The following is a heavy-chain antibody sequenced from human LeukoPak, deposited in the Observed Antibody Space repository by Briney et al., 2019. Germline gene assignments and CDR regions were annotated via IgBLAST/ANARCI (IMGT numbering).Heavy chain of an antibody. J-gene: IGHJ4*02. CDR1: GFTFSSYG. Sequence: PGGSLRLSCAASGFTFSSYGMHWVRQAPGKGLEWVSGISWNSGSIDYADSVKGRFTISRDNAKNSLYLQMNSLRAEDTALYYCAKALRDGFQFGVDYWGQGTLVTVSS. CDR2: ISWNSGSI. CDR3: AKALRDGFQFGVDY. D-gene: IGHD5-24*01. V-gene: IGHV3-9*01.